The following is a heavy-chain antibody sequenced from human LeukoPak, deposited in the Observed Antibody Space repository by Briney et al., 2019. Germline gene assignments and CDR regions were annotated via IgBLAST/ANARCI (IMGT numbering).Heavy chain of an antibody. V-gene: IGHV3-9*03. J-gene: IGHJ4*02. CDR2: ISWNSGSI. D-gene: IGHD6-6*01. CDR3: AKGLVGSSIADFFDY. Sequence: GRSLRLSCAASGFTFDDYAMHWVRQAPGKGLEWVSGISWNSGSIGYADSVKGRFTISRDNAKNSLCLQMNSLRGEDMALYYCAKGLVGSSIADFFDYWGQGILVTVSS. CDR1: GFTFDDYA.